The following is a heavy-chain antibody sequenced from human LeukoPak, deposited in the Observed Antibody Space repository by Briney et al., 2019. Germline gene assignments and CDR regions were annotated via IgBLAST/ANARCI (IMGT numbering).Heavy chain of an antibody. CDR3: ARGSGRYFDGNWFDP. J-gene: IGHJ5*02. D-gene: IGHD3-9*01. CDR1: GGSISSSSYY. Sequence: SETLSLTCTVSGGSISSSSYYWGWIRQPPGKGLEWIGSIYYSGSTYYNPSLKSRVTISVDTSKNQFSLKLSSVTAADTAVYYCARGSGRYFDGNWFDPWGQGTLVTVSS. V-gene: IGHV4-39*07. CDR2: IYYSGST.